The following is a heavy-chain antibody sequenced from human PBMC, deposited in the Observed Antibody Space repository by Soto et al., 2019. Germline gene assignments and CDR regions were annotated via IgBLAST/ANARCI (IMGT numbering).Heavy chain of an antibody. V-gene: IGHV1-69*13. CDR1: GGTFSSYA. J-gene: IGHJ4*02. Sequence: VASVKVSCKASGGTFSSYAISWVRQAPGQGLEWMGGIIPIFGTANYAQKFQGRVTITADESTSTAYMELSSLRSEDTAVYYCARGSLKYCSSTSCYYDYWGQGTLVTVSS. D-gene: IGHD2-2*01. CDR2: IIPIFGTA. CDR3: ARGSLKYCSSTSCYYDY.